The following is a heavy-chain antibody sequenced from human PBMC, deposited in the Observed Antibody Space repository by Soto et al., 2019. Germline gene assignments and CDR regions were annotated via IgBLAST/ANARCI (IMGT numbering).Heavy chain of an antibody. CDR3: ARIPITMVRGVIPYYYYGMDV. V-gene: IGHV4-39*01. D-gene: IGHD3-10*01. CDR1: GGSISSSSYY. CDR2: IYYSGST. Sequence: QLQLQESGPGLVKPSETLSLTCTVSGGSISSSSYYWGWIRQPPGKGLEWIGRIYYSGSTYYNPSLKSRVTISVDTSKNQFSLKLSSVTAADTAVYYCARIPITMVRGVIPYYYYGMDVWGQGTTVTVSS. J-gene: IGHJ6*02.